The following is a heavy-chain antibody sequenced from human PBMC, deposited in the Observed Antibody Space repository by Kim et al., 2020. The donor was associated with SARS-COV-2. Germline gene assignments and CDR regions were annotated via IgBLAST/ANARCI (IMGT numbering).Heavy chain of an antibody. CDR1: GFTFSNYW. J-gene: IGHJ4*02. V-gene: IGHV3-7*01. D-gene: IGHD6-13*01. CDR3: TSWGAGNY. Sequence: GGSLRLSCAASGFTFSNYWMSWVRQAPGKGLEWVANIKRDGSEKYYVDSVRGRFTTSRDNAQNSLFLQMNSLRVEDTAVYYCTSWGAGNYWGPGTLVTDSS. CDR2: IKRDGSEK.